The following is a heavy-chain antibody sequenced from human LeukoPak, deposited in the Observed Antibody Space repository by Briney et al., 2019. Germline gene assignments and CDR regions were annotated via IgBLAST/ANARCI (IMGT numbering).Heavy chain of an antibody. CDR2: INPNSGGT. CDR3: ARGGYCSSTSCYVIDY. V-gene: IGHV1-2*02. CDR1: GYTFTGYY. J-gene: IGHJ4*02. D-gene: IGHD2-2*01. Sequence: ASVKVSCKASGYTFTGYYMHWVRQAPGQGLERMGWINPNSGGTNYAQKFQGRVTMTRDTSISTAYMELSRLRSDDTAVYYCARGGYCSSTSCYVIDYWGQGTLVTVSS.